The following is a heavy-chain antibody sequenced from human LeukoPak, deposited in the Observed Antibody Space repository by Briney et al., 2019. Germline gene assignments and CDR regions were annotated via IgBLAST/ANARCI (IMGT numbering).Heavy chain of an antibody. V-gene: IGHV3-7*01. CDR2: INQDGSEK. Sequence: AGGSLRLSCAASGFTFSRFWMNWVRQAPGKGLEWVANINQDGSEKKDVDSAKGRFTISRDNAKNSLYLQMNSLRAEDTAVYYCARDIPTYSLYEAGRWDAFDIWGQGTMVTVSS. CDR1: GFTFSRFW. CDR3: ARDIPTYSLYEAGRWDAFDI. J-gene: IGHJ3*02. D-gene: IGHD2-21*01.